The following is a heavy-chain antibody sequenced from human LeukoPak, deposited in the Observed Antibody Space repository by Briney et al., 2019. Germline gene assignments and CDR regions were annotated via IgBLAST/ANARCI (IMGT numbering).Heavy chain of an antibody. CDR1: GFTFSSYG. V-gene: IGHV3-30*02. J-gene: IGHJ4*02. CDR2: IRYDGSNK. Sequence: PGGSLRLSCAASGFTFSSYGMHWVRQAPGKGLEWVAFIRYDGSNKYYADSVKGRFTISRDNSKNTLYLQMNSLRAEDTAVYYCARWGIAVRNFDYWGQGTLVTVSS. CDR3: ARWGIAVRNFDY. D-gene: IGHD6-19*01.